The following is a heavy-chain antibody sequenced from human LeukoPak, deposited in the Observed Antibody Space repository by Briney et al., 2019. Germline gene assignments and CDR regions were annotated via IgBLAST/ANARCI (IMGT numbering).Heavy chain of an antibody. D-gene: IGHD3-22*01. J-gene: IGHJ3*02. Sequence: GGSLRLSCAASGFTFSSYDMHWVRQAPGKGLEWVANIKQDGSEKYYVDSVKGRFTTSRDNAKNSLYLQMNSLRAEDTAVYYCARDFRRRYYDSSGHYTAFDIWGQGTMVTVSS. CDR1: GFTFSSYD. CDR3: ARDFRRRYYDSSGHYTAFDI. CDR2: IKQDGSEK. V-gene: IGHV3-7*01.